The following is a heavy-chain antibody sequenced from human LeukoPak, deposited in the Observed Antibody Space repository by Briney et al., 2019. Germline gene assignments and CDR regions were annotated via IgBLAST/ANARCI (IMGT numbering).Heavy chain of an antibody. CDR1: GFTFDDYA. Sequence: GRSLRLSCAASGFTFDDYAMHWVRQAPGKGLEWVSGISWNSGSIGHADSVKGRFTISRDNAKNSLYLQMNSLRAEDTALYYCAKDMGYSGSPYAFDTWGQGTMVTVSS. CDR2: ISWNSGSI. D-gene: IGHD1-26*01. J-gene: IGHJ3*02. V-gene: IGHV3-9*01. CDR3: AKDMGYSGSPYAFDT.